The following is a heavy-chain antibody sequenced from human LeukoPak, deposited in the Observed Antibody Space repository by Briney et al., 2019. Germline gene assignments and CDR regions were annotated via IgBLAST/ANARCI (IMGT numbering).Heavy chain of an antibody. J-gene: IGHJ5*02. CDR3: ARDNYAGANWFDP. CDR2: IIPIFGTA. D-gene: IGHD1-7*01. V-gene: IGHV1-69*05. Sequence: SVKVSCKASGGTFSSYAISWVRQAPGQGLEWMGGIIPIFGTANYAQKFQGRVTITTDESTSTAYMELSCLRSEDTAVYYCARDNYAGANWFDPWGQGTLVTVSS. CDR1: GGTFSSYA.